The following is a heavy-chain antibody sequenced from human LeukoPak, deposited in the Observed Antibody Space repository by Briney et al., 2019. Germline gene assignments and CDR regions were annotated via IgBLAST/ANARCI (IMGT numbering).Heavy chain of an antibody. J-gene: IGHJ4*02. V-gene: IGHV3-21*04. D-gene: IGHD3-9*01. CDR2: ITSRISAL. CDR1: GFTFSSYS. Sequence: GGSLRLSCAASGFTFSSYSMNWVRPAPGKGLERVSSITSRISALYNTSAVKGRFTISRDNAKNSLYLQINSLRAEDTAVYYCAKDPALRDFDWLLHIDYWGQGTLVTVSS. CDR3: AKDPALRDFDWLLHIDY.